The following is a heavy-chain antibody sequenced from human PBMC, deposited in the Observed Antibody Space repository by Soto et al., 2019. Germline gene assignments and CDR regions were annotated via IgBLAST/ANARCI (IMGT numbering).Heavy chain of an antibody. V-gene: IGHV3-7*01. CDR2: IKPDGSDK. Sequence: GGSLRLSCAASGFTFHNYWMGWVRQTPDKGLEWVANIKPDGSDKYYVDSVKGRFTISRGNAKNSLYLQMNSLRAEDTAVYYCARENYFDYWGPGTLVTVSS. J-gene: IGHJ4*02. CDR1: GFTFHNYW. CDR3: ARENYFDY.